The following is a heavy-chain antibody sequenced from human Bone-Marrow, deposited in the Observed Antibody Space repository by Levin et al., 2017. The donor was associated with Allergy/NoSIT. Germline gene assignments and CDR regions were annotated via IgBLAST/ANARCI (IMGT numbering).Heavy chain of an antibody. J-gene: IGHJ4*02. Sequence: GGSLRLSCEGSGYTFTTYWIAWVRQMPGKGLEWMGMIYPGDSEIKYSPSFQGQVTISADKSIDTAYLQWSSLKASDTAIYYCARRDNPSKYNRGWIDSWGKGTLVTVS. V-gene: IGHV5-51*01. CDR1: GYTFTTYW. CDR3: ARRDNPSKYNRGWIDS. D-gene: IGHD6-19*01. CDR2: IYPGDSEI.